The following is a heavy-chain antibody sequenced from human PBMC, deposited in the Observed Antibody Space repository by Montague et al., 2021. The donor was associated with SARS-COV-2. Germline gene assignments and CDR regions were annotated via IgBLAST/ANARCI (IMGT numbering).Heavy chain of an antibody. Sequence: SETLSLTCAVYDGSFSDYSWTWIRQPLGKGLEWIGEINHRGSANYNPSLKSWVTISVDTSKNQFSLKMTSVTAADTAVYYCARGRQHINMVVVVVTGGEYYFDFWGQGTLVAVSS. CDR2: INHRGSA. CDR3: ARGRQHINMVVVVVTGGEYYFDF. V-gene: IGHV4-34*01. D-gene: IGHD3-22*01. J-gene: IGHJ4*02. CDR1: DGSFSDYS.